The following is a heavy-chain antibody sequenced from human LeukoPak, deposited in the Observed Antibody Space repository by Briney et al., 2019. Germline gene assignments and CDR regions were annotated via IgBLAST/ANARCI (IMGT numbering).Heavy chain of an antibody. V-gene: IGHV4-31*03. CDR3: ARGYSYGLIYYFDY. Sequence: SQTLSLTCTVSGGSISSGGYYWSWIRQHPGKGLVWIGYIYYSGSTYYNPSLKSRVTISVDTSKNQFSLKLSSVTAADTAVYYCARGYSYGLIYYFDYWGQGTLVTVSS. CDR2: IYYSGST. J-gene: IGHJ4*02. CDR1: GGSISSGGYY. D-gene: IGHD5-18*01.